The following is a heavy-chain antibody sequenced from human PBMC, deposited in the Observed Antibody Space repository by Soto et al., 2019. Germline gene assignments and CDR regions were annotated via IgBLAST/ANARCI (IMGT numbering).Heavy chain of an antibody. CDR2: INHSGST. CDR3: ARGRITVAAPYDN. Sequence: SETLSLTCAVSGGSFIGYYWSWIRQSPGKGLGYIGEINHSGSTNYNPSLKSRVTISVDTSKYQFSLKLSSVTAADTAVYYCARGRITVAAPYDNWGQGTLVTVSS. CDR1: GGSFIGYY. J-gene: IGHJ4*02. V-gene: IGHV4-34*01. D-gene: IGHD6-19*01.